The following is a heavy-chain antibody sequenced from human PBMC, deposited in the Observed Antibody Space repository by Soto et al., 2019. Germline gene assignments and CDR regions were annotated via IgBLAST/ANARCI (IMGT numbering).Heavy chain of an antibody. J-gene: IGHJ4*02. D-gene: IGHD4-17*01. CDR3: ANLYSRSTVTPPHFDY. CDR2: ISGSGGST. Sequence: PGGSLRLSCAASGFTLSSYAVSWVRQAPGKGLEWVSAISGSGGSTYYADSVKGRFTISRDNSKNTLYLQMNSLRAEDTAVYYCANLYSRSTVTPPHFDYWGQGTLVTVSS. V-gene: IGHV3-23*01. CDR1: GFTLSSYA.